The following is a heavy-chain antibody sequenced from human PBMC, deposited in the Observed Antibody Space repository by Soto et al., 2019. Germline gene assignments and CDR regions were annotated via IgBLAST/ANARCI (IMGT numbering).Heavy chain of an antibody. J-gene: IGHJ4*02. CDR1: GYTFTSYY. CDR3: ARGRGDFWSGYYNNDY. Sequence: ASVKVSCKASGYTFTSYYINWVRQATGQGLEWMGWMNPNSGNTGYAQKFQGRVTMTRNTSISTAYMELSSLRSEDTAVYYCARGRGDFWSGYYNNDYWGQGTLVTVSS. V-gene: IGHV1-8*01. D-gene: IGHD3-3*01. CDR2: MNPNSGNT.